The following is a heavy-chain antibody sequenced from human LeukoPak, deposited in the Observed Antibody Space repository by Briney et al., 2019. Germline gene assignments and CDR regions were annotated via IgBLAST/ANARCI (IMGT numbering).Heavy chain of an antibody. V-gene: IGHV3-66*01. D-gene: IGHD3-3*01. CDR2: IYSGGST. CDR1: GFTVCSNY. J-gene: IGHJ4*02. Sequence: GGSLRLSCAASGFTVCSNYMSWVRQAPGKGLEWVSVIYSGGSTYYADSVKGRFTISRDNSKNTLYLQMNSLRAEDTAVYYCARDGEYYDFWSGYYYWGQGTLVTVSS. CDR3: ARDGEYYDFWSGYYY.